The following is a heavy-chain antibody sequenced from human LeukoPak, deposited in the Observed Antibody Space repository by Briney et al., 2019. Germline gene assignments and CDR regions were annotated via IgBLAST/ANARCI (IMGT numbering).Heavy chain of an antibody. CDR1: GYTFTGYY. Sequence: GASVKVSCKASGYTFTGYYMHWVRQAPGQGLEWMGIINPSGGSTSYAQKFQGRVTMTRDTSTSTVYMELSSLRSEDTAVYYCARDGITMVRGAPKNWFDPWGQGTLVTVSS. CDR3: ARDGITMVRGAPKNWFDP. J-gene: IGHJ5*02. CDR2: INPSGGST. V-gene: IGHV1-46*01. D-gene: IGHD3-10*01.